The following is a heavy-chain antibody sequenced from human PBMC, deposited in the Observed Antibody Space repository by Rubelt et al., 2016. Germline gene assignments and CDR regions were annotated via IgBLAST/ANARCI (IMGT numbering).Heavy chain of an antibody. D-gene: IGHD3-16*01. CDR1: GFTFSIFG. J-gene: IGHJ4*02. V-gene: IGHV3-23*01. CDR3: ARSSSIYTCLDY. CDR2: IGDSGRTT. Sequence: GGGLIQPGGSLRLSCAASGFTFSIFGMSWVRQAPGKGLEWVSFIGDSGRTTYYADSVKGRFTISRDNSENTLHLQMNSLRGEDTAVYYCARSSSIYTCLDYWGQGTLVTVSS.